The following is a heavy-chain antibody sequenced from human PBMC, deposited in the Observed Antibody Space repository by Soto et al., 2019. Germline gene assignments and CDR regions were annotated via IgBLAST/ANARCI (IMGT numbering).Heavy chain of an antibody. V-gene: IGHV4-61*01. CDR3: ARDKEEGYASSYYYYGMDV. J-gene: IGHJ6*02. CDR1: GGSVSSGSYY. CDR2: IYYSGST. D-gene: IGHD2-8*01. Sequence: QVQLQESGPGLVKPSETLSLTCTVSGGSVSSGSYYWSWIRQPPGKGLEWIGYIYYSGSTNYNPSLKRRVTISVDTSKNQFSLKLSSVTAADTAVYYCARDKEEGYASSYYYYGMDVWGQGTTVTVSS.